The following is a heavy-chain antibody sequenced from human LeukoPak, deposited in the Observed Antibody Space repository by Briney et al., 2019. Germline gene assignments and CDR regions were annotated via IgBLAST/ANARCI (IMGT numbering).Heavy chain of an antibody. CDR3: AKTHSSSWYGIDY. Sequence: ASVKVSCKASGYTFTGYYMHWVRQAPGQGLEWMGWINPNSGGTNYAQKFQGRVTMTRDTSTSTVYMELSSLRSEDTAVYYCAKTHSSSWYGIDYWGQGTLVTVSS. CDR1: GYTFTGYY. CDR2: INPNSGGT. J-gene: IGHJ4*02. D-gene: IGHD6-13*01. V-gene: IGHV1-2*02.